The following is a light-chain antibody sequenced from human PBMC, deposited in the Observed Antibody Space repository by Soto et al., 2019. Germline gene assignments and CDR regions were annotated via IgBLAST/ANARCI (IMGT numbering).Light chain of an antibody. Sequence: DIQMTQSPSTLSASVGDRVIITCRASQSISNWLAWYQQKPGKSPKLLIYDASSLQNGVPSRFSGSGSGTEFPITISGLQPDGFGTYFCKEYNSYSRFGQGTKVEIK. CDR1: QSISNW. V-gene: IGKV1-5*01. CDR2: DAS. CDR3: KEYNSYSR. J-gene: IGKJ1*01.